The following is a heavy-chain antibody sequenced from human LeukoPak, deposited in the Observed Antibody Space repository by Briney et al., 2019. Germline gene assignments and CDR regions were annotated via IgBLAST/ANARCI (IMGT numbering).Heavy chain of an antibody. CDR3: ARGMNYYGSGSYYLDY. Sequence: SETLSLTCAVSGGSISSGGYSWSWIRQPPGKGLEWIGYIYRSGSTYYNPSLKSRVTISVDRSKNQFSLKLSSVTAADTAVYYCARGMNYYGSGSYYLDYWGQGTLVTVSS. J-gene: IGHJ4*02. V-gene: IGHV4-30-2*01. CDR1: GGSISSGGYS. CDR2: IYRSGST. D-gene: IGHD3-10*01.